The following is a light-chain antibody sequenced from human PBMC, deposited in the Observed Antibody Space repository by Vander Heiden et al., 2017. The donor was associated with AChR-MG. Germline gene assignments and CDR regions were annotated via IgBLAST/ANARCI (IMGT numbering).Light chain of an antibody. V-gene: IGKV3-20*01. J-gene: IGKJ1*01. CDR3: QQYASLPWT. CDR2: GLS. Sequence: EIVLPPSSAILSLSPGERATLSCRASLTIVDNSLAWFQQTPGQAPRLLRFGLSRRATGVPDRFIASGSGTDFTLSITRVEPEDFAVYFCQQYASLPWTFGRGTKLEIK. CDR1: LTIVDNS.